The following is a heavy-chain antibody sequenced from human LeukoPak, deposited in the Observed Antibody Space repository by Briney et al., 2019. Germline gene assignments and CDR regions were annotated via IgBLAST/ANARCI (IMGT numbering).Heavy chain of an antibody. CDR1: GYTFTNYA. J-gene: IGHJ6*03. CDR3: ARPKAARRDYYYYYMDV. V-gene: IGHV1-69*13. CDR2: IIPIFGTA. D-gene: IGHD6-6*01. Sequence: GASVKVSCKPSGYTFTNYAIHWVRQAPGQGLEWMGGIIPIFGTANYAQKFQGRVTITADESTSIAYMELSSLRSEDTAVYYCARPKAARRDYYYYYMDVWGKGTTVTVSS.